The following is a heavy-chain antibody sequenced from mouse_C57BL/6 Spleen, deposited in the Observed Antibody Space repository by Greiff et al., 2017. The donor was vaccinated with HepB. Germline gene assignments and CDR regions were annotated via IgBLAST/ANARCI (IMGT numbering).Heavy chain of an antibody. CDR1: GFSLSTSGMG. CDR3: ARDPYGNYESAMDY. V-gene: IGHV8-12*01. J-gene: IGHJ4*01. CDR2: IYWDDDK. D-gene: IGHD2-1*01. Sequence: QVTLKESGPGILQSSQTLSLTCSFSGFSLSTSGMGVSWIRQPSGKGLEWLAHIYWDDDKRYNPSLKSRLTITKDTSRNQVFLKITSVDTADTATYYCARDPYGNYESAMDYWGQGTSVTVSS.